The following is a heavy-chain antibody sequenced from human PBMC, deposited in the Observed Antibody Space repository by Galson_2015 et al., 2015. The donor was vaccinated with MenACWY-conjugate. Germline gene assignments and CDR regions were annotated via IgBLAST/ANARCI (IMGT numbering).Heavy chain of an antibody. CDR1: GFTFNNYW. CDR3: AREIALAL. J-gene: IGHJ4*02. Sequence: SPRLSCAASGFTFNNYWMSWVRQAPGKGLEWVANIKKDGSQKNYVDSVKGRFTISRDNAKNSLYLQMNSLKVEDTAVYYCAREIALALWGQGTLVSVSS. D-gene: IGHD3-3*02. V-gene: IGHV3-7*03. CDR2: IKKDGSQK.